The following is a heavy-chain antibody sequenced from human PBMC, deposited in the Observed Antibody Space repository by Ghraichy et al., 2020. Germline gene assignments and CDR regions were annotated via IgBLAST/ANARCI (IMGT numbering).Heavy chain of an antibody. J-gene: IGHJ4*02. CDR3: ARVDVHSGWYHMDY. CDR1: GLTVSSNF. CDR2: VYSGGGT. V-gene: IGHV3-66*01. D-gene: IGHD6-19*01. Sequence: GESLNISCEVSGLTVSSNFMTWVRQAPGKGLEWVSVVYSGGGTAHADSVKGRFAISRDTSKNTVYLQMNNVRAEDTAVYYCARVDVHSGWYHMDYWGQGTLVTVSS.